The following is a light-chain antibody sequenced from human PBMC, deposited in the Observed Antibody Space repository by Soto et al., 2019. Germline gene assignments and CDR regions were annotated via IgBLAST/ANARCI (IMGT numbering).Light chain of an antibody. CDR3: QHYNSYSEA. Sequence: IQMSQSPSTVCASXGDRVTIPGRARWRSTKCLAGYQQKPGIAPRLXXYDASTLESGVPPRFSGSGSGTAFTLTISSLQPDDFATYYRQHYNSYSEAFGQGTKVDIK. J-gene: IGKJ1*01. CDR1: WRSTKC. CDR2: DAS. V-gene: IGKV1-5*01.